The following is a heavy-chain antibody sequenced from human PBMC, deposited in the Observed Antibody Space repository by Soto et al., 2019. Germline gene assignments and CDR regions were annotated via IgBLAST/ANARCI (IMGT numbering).Heavy chain of an antibody. CDR2: IDYSGTT. CDR1: GGSISSSSYX. J-gene: IGHJ5*01. V-gene: IGHV4-39*01. Sequence: QVQLQESGPGLVKPSETLSLTCTVSGGSISSSSYXWGWXXQPPGKGLEWIGSIDYSGTTFYNASLNSRVTISADTSKNQFSLKLSSVTAADTALYYXAXRTXXAGGWFDSWGQGALVTVSS. D-gene: IGHD3-16*01. CDR3: AXRTXXAGGWFDS.